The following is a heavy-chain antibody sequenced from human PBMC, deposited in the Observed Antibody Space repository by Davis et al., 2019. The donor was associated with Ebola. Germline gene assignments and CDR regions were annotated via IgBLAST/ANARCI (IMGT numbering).Heavy chain of an antibody. CDR1: GYTFTGYY. CDR3: ARDITGTTWFDY. D-gene: IGHD1-7*01. CDR2: INPNSGGT. Sequence: ASVKVSCKASGYTFTGYYMHWVRQAPGQGLEWMGRINPNSGGTNYAQKFQGRVTMTRDTSISTAYMELSRLRSDDTAVYYCARDITGTTWFDYWGQGTLVTVSS. V-gene: IGHV1-2*06. J-gene: IGHJ4*02.